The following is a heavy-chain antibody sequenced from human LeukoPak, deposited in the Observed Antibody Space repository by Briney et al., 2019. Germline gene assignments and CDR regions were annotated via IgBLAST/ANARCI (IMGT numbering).Heavy chain of an antibody. J-gene: IGHJ4*02. D-gene: IGHD2-2*03. V-gene: IGHV3-74*03. CDR2: INSDGSST. Sequence: PGGSLRLSCAASGFTFSSYWMHWGRQAPGKGLVWVSRINSDGSSTKYADSVKGRFTISRDNAKNTLYVQMNNLTAEDTAVYYCARVDPKAPGDYSWGRGTLVTVSS. CDR3: ARVDPKAPGDYS. CDR1: GFTFSSYW.